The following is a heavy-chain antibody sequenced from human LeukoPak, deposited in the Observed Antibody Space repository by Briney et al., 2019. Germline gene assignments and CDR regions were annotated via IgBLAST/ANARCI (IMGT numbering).Heavy chain of an antibody. CDR1: GYSFTSYW. V-gene: IGHV5-51*01. CDR3: ARQVGSDTAMARGAFDI. J-gene: IGHJ3*02. Sequence: GESLKISCKGSGYSFTSYWIGWVRQMPGKGLEWMGIIYPGDSDTRYSPSFQGQVTISADKSISTAYLQWSSLKASDSAMYYCARQVGSDTAMARGAFDIWGQGTMVTASS. D-gene: IGHD5-18*01. CDR2: IYPGDSDT.